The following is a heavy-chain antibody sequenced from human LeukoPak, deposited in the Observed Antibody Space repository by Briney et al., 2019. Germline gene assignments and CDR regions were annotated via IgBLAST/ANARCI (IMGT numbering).Heavy chain of an antibody. J-gene: IGHJ4*02. Sequence: GESLKISCQGSGYSFSSYWIGWVRQMPGKGLEWMGIIYPGDSDTRYSPSFQGQVTISADKSIITAYLQWSSLKTSDTGMYYCARLGSGSYFPTEIDFWGQGTLVTVSS. CDR1: GYSFSSYW. CDR2: IYPGDSDT. V-gene: IGHV5-51*01. D-gene: IGHD1-26*01. CDR3: ARLGSGSYFPTEIDF.